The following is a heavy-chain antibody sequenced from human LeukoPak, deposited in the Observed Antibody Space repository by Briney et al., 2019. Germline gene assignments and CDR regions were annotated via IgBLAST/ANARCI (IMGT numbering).Heavy chain of an antibody. V-gene: IGHV1-18*01. J-gene: IGHJ4*02. CDR1: GYTFTSYG. D-gene: IGHD3-9*01. CDR2: ISAYNGNT. CDR3: ARVRGDILTGSCDY. Sequence: GASVKVSCKASGYTFTSYGISWVRQAPGQGLEWMGWISAYNGNTNYAQKLQGRVTMTRDTSTSTVYMELSSLRSEDTAVYYCARVRGDILTGSCDYWGQGTLVTVSS.